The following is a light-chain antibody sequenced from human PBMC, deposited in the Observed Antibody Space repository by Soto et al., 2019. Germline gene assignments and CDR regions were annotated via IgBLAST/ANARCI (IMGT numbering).Light chain of an antibody. CDR3: SSYSTSSSPVI. CDR2: DVS. J-gene: IGLJ2*01. Sequence: QSALTQPASVSGSPGQSITISCTGTRGDIGGFNYVSRYQQRPGKAPKLIISDVSWRPSGVSNRFSGSKSGDTASLTISGLQPEDEAYYFCSSYSTSSSPVIFGGGTKLTVL. CDR1: RGDIGGFNY. V-gene: IGLV2-14*03.